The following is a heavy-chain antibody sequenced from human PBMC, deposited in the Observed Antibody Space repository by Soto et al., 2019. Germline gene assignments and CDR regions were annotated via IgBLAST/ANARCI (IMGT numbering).Heavy chain of an antibody. CDR1: GFTFSSYA. CDR2: INSSSGSI. Sequence: SLRLSCAASGFTFSSYAMSWVRQAPGKGLEWVSDINSSSGSIYYADSVKGRFTISRDNSKNSLYLQMNSLRDEDTAVYYCARDNPRSSGWDVWGQGTTVTVSS. J-gene: IGHJ6*02. CDR3: ARDNPRSSGWDV. V-gene: IGHV3-48*02.